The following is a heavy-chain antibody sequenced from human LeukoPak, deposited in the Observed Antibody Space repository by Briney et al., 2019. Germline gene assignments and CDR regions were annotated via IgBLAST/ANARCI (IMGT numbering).Heavy chain of an antibody. CDR2: MNPNNGNT. D-gene: IGHD1-26*01. V-gene: IGHV1-8*01. Sequence: ASVKVSCKASGYTFTNDNINWVRQATGQGLEWMGWMNPNNGNTGFAQKFQGRVTLTRNTSISTAYMELSSLRSEDTAVYYCALGLFSGSPGRFHYFDYWGQGTLVTVSA. J-gene: IGHJ4*02. CDR1: GYTFTNDN. CDR3: ALGLFSGSPGRFHYFDY.